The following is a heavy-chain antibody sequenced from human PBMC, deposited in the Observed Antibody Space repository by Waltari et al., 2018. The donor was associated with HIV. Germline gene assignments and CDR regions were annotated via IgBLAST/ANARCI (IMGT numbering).Heavy chain of an antibody. D-gene: IGHD3-22*01. CDR2: ISSSSSTI. V-gene: IGHV3-48*01. Sequence: LEWVSYISSSSSTIYYADSVKGRFTISRDNAKNSLYLQMNSLRAEDTAVYYCATFYYDSSGYYRYFDYWGQGTLVTVSS. CDR3: ATFYYDSSGYYRYFDY. J-gene: IGHJ4*02.